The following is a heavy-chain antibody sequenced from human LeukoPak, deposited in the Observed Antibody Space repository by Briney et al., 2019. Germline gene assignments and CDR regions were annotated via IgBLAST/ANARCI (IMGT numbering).Heavy chain of an antibody. CDR1: GGSISSSSYY. CDR3: ARASYYYDSSGYYYYFDY. Sequence: PSETLSLTCTVSGGSISSSSYYWGWIRQPPGKGLEWIGSIYYSGSTYYNPSLKSRVTISVDTSKNQFSLKLSSVTAADTAVYYCARASYYYDSSGYYYYFDYWGQGTLATVSS. J-gene: IGHJ4*02. CDR2: IYYSGST. V-gene: IGHV4-39*01. D-gene: IGHD3-22*01.